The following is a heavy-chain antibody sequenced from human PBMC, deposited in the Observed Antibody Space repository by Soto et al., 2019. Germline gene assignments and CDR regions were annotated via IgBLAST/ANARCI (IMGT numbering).Heavy chain of an antibody. CDR2: INHSGST. CDR3: ARGAVGYCTNGVCLWYYYYGMDV. D-gene: IGHD2-8*01. Sequence: TSETLSLTCAVYGGSFSGYYWSWIRQPPGKGLEWIGEINHSGSTNYNPSLKSRVTISVDTSKNQFSLKLSSVTAADTAVYYCARGAVGYCTNGVCLWYYYYGMDVWGQGTTGTGAS. V-gene: IGHV4-34*01. CDR1: GGSFSGYY. J-gene: IGHJ6*02.